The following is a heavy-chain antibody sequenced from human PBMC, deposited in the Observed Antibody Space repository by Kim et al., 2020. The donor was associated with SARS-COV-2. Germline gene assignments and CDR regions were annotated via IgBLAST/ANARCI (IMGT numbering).Heavy chain of an antibody. CDR1: GFTFSSYG. J-gene: IGHJ6*01. CDR3: AKGGVLLWVGEYKYGMD. Sequence: GGSLRLSCAASGFTFSSYGMHWVRQAPGKGLEWVAVISYDGSNKYYADSVKGRFTISRDNSKNTLYLQMNSLRAEDTAVYYCAKGGVLLWVGEYKYGMD. V-gene: IGHV3-30*18. D-gene: IGHD3-10*01. CDR2: ISYDGSNK.